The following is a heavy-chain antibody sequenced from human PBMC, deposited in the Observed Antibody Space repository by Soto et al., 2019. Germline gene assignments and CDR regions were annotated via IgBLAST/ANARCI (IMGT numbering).Heavy chain of an antibody. V-gene: IGHV3-30*18. J-gene: IGHJ5*02. CDR1: GFTFNTYG. Sequence: QAQLVESGGGVVQPGTSLRLSCAASGFTFNTYGMHWVRQAPGKGLEWVAFISYDGSNEYYADSVKGRFTISRDNSKNTVFLQMNSLRCDDTAVYYCAESLAVAAGWFDPWGQGALVTVSS. D-gene: IGHD2-15*01. CDR2: ISYDGSNE. CDR3: AESLAVAAGWFDP.